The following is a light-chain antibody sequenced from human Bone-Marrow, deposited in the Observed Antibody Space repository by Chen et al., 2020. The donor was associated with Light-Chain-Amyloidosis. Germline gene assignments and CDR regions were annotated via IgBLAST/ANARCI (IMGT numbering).Light chain of an antibody. V-gene: IGLV2-14*01. Sequence: QSALTQPASVSGSPGQSITISCTGTSSDVGGDNHVSWYQQHPDKAPKLMIYEVTNRPSWVPARFSGSKSANTASLTISGLQTEDGADYFCSSYTITNTLVFGSGTRVTVL. CDR3: SSYTITNTLV. CDR1: SSDVGGDNH. CDR2: EVT. J-gene: IGLJ1*01.